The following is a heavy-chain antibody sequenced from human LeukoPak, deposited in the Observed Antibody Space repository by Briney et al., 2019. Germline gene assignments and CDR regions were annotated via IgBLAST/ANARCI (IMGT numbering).Heavy chain of an antibody. J-gene: IGHJ2*01. Sequence: SETLTLTCTVSGVSIKYGGYYWAWMRQSPGKGLEWIGYIHHSGTSDYNPSLNSRVTISVDTSKNQFSLKLSSVTAADTAVYYCARRKDDWYFDLWGRGTLATVSS. CDR2: IHHSGTS. CDR1: GVSIKYGGYY. V-gene: IGHV4-30-2*06. CDR3: ARRKDDWYFDL. D-gene: IGHD5-24*01.